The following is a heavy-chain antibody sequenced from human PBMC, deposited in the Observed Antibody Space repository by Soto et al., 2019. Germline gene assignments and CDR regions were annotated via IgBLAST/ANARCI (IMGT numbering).Heavy chain of an antibody. CDR2: IGYSGAT. CDR3: ARGGASSKSFAP. CDR1: GGSITSGGSF. D-gene: IGHD2-15*01. J-gene: IGHJ5*02. V-gene: IGHV4-31*03. Sequence: PSETLSLTCTVSGGSITSGGSFWSWIRQHPGKGPEWIAFIGYSGATSYNPSLASRVTISADTYKSQCSLNLRSVTAADTAVYYCARGGASSKSFAPCGQGPLVTVSS.